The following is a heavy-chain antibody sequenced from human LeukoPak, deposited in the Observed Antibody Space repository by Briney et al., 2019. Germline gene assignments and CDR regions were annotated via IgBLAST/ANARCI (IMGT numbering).Heavy chain of an antibody. CDR1: GFTFSSYE. CDR3: ARAGGYYYDSSGYYYAEEYYFDY. CDR2: IKQDGSEK. J-gene: IGHJ4*02. D-gene: IGHD3-22*01. Sequence: GGSLRLSCAASGFTFSSYEMNWVRQAPGKGLEWVANIKQDGSEKYYVDSVKGRFTISRDNAKNSLFLQMNSLRAEDTAVYYCARAGGYYYDSSGYYYAEEYYFDYWGQGTLVTVSS. V-gene: IGHV3-7*05.